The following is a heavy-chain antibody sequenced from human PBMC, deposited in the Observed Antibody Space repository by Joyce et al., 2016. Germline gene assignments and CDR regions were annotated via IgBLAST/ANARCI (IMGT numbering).Heavy chain of an antibody. CDR3: ARFNDVGWFQNAWYFDL. Sequence: EVQLVESGGGLVKPGGSLKLSCEASGFTFGSYSMNWVRQTPRRGLEWLSSISGSSGYIYYADSIKGRFSISRDNAKKSLFLQMESLRSEDTGVYHCARFNDVGWFQNAWYFDLWGRGTPVTVSS. D-gene: IGHD6-19*01. CDR2: ISGSSGYI. CDR1: GFTFGSYS. J-gene: IGHJ2*01. V-gene: IGHV3-21*01.